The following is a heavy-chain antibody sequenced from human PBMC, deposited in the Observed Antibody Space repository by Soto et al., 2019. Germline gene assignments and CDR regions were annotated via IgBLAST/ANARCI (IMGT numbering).Heavy chain of an antibody. CDR2: IVPLFGTV. CDR3: ARDGSYCTDGVCFHYFDY. J-gene: IGHJ4*02. V-gene: IGHV1-69*06. CDR1: GVTLNRYA. D-gene: IGHD2-8*01. Sequence: QVRLVQSGAEVKKPGSSAKVSCKASGVTLNRYAVSWVRQAPGQGPEWMGRIVPLFGTVKYAQKFQGRVTMIADKSTNTAYLELSGLTSEDTAEYFCARDGSYCTDGVCFHYFDYWGQGTLVTVSS.